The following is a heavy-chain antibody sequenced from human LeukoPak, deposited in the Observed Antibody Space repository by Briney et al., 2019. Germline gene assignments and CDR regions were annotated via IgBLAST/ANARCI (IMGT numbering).Heavy chain of an antibody. CDR2: ISGSGGST. V-gene: IGHV3-23*01. J-gene: IGHJ6*03. Sequence: QAGGSLRLSCAASGFTFSSYWMHWVRQAPGKGLEWVSGISGSGGSTYYADSVKGRFTISRDNSKNTLYLQMNSLRVEDTAVYYCAKRPYCSGTSCYDYYYYYMDVWGKGTTVTVSS. CDR1: GFTFSSYW. D-gene: IGHD2-2*01. CDR3: AKRPYCSGTSCYDYYYYYMDV.